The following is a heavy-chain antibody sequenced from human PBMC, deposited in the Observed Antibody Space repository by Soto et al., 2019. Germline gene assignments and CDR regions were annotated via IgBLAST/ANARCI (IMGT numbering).Heavy chain of an antibody. V-gene: IGHV1-69*01. D-gene: IGHD6-19*01. Sequence: QVQLVQSGAEVKKPGSSVKVSCKASGGTFSSYAISWVRQAPGQGLEWMGGIIPIFGTANYAQKFQGRVTITADESTSTAYMELSSLRSEDTAVYYCAREGSSGRRYYYSGMDVWGQGTTVTVSS. J-gene: IGHJ6*02. CDR1: GGTFSSYA. CDR2: IIPIFGTA. CDR3: AREGSSGRRYYYSGMDV.